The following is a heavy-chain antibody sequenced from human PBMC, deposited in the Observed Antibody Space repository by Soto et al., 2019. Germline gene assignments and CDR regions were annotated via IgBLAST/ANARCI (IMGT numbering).Heavy chain of an antibody. Sequence: PGGSLRLSCAASGLIFYNNAMSGFRQAPGKGLEWVSSIGGSGGDTYYADSVKGRFTISRDNSKYTLYLQMNSLRAEDTAVYYCAKDERGYDCQIDYWGQGTLVTVSS. V-gene: IGHV3-23*01. CDR2: IGGSGGDT. CDR1: GLIFYNNA. J-gene: IGHJ4*02. D-gene: IGHD5-12*01. CDR3: AKDERGYDCQIDY.